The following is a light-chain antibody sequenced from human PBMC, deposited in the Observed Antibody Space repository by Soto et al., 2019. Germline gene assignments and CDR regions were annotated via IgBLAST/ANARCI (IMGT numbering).Light chain of an antibody. Sequence: QSALTQPPSSSGAPGQTVTISCTGISSNVGAYHYVPWYHQHAGKAPKLVIYGYTKRPSGVPDRFSGSKSATTASLAIAGLQDEDEADYYCRSFDTSNTCVFGRGTKLTVL. CDR3: RSFDTSNTCV. V-gene: IGLV2-11*01. J-gene: IGLJ3*02. CDR1: SSNVGAYHY. CDR2: GYT.